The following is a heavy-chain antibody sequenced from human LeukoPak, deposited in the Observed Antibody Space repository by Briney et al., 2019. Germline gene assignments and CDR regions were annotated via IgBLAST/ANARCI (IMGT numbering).Heavy chain of an antibody. CDR2: INPNSGGT. V-gene: IGHV1-2*02. J-gene: IGHJ4*02. CDR3: ARDLYYYDSSGYYYFDY. CDR1: GYTFTSYG. D-gene: IGHD3-22*01. Sequence: GASVKVSCKASGYTFTSYGISWVRQAPGQGLEWMGWINPNSGGTNYAQKFQGRVTMTRDTSISTAYMELSRLRSDDTAVYYCARDLYYYDSSGYYYFDYWGQGTLVTVSS.